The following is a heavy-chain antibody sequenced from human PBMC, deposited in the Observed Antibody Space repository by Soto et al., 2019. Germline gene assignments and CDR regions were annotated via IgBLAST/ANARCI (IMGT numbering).Heavy chain of an antibody. CDR2: IYYSGST. CDR3: ARSLNYYDSSGYPNWFDP. Sequence: PSETLSLTCTVSGGSISSYYWSWIRQPPGKGLEWIGYIYYSGSTNYNPSLKSRVTISVDTSKNQFSLKLSSVTAADTAVYYCARSLNYYDSSGYPNWFDPWGQGTLVTVLL. D-gene: IGHD3-22*01. V-gene: IGHV4-59*01. J-gene: IGHJ5*02. CDR1: GGSISSYY.